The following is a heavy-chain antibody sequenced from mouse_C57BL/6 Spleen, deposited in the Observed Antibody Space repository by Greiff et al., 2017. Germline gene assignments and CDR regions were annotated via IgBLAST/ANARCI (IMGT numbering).Heavy chain of an antibody. V-gene: IGHV1-19*01. D-gene: IGHD1-1*01. Sequence: EVQLQQPGPVLVKPGASVKMSCKASGYTFTDYYMNWVKQSHGKSLEWIGVLNPYNGGTSYNQKFKGKATLTVAKSSSTAYMELNSLTSEDYAVYYCARRGLGGYYGPFDYWGQGTTLTVSS. CDR3: ARRGLGGYYGPFDY. J-gene: IGHJ2*01. CDR2: LNPYNGGT. CDR1: GYTFTDYY.